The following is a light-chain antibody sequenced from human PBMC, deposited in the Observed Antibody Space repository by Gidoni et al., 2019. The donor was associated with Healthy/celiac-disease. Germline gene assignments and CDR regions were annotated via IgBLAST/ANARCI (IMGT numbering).Light chain of an antibody. CDR1: QSVSSY. CDR2: DAS. CDR3: QQRSNWGHT. Sequence: EIVLTQSPATLALSPGERATLSCRASQSVSSYVAWYQQKPGQAPRLLIYDASNRATGIPARFSGSGSGTDFTLTISSLETEDFAVYYCQQRSNWGHTFGGGTKVEIK. J-gene: IGKJ4*01. V-gene: IGKV3-11*01.